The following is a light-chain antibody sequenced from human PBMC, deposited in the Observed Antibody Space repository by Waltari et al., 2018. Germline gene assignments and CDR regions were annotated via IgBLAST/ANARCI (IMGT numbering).Light chain of an antibody. CDR2: GAS. CDR1: QRISMC. CDR3: QQTYSTHLT. J-gene: IGKJ4*01. V-gene: IGKV1-39*01. Sequence: DIQLTQSPPSLSASVGDSVTITCRASQRISMCLNWYQQKPGKAPNLLIYGASSLQRGVPSRFSGSGSGTDFTLTISSLHPEDFATYYCQQTYSTHLTFGGGTKVEIK.